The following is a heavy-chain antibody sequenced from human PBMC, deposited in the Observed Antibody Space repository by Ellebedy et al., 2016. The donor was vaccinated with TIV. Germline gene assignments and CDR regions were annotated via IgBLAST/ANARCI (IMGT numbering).Heavy chain of an antibody. V-gene: IGHV1-2*02. Sequence: AASVTVSCKGSGYPFTGYYLHWARQAPGQGLEWMAWINPNSGDTSSAQKFQGRVTLTRDTSSSAAYMELRRLGSDDTAVYYCAREWGFDFWGQGTLVTVSS. CDR2: INPNSGDT. CDR3: AREWGFDF. D-gene: IGHD1-26*01. CDR1: GYPFTGYY. J-gene: IGHJ4*02.